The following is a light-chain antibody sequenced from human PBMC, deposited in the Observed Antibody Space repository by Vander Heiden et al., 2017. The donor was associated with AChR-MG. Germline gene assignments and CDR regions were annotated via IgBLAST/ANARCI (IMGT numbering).Light chain of an antibody. V-gene: IGLV1-47*01. Sequence: QSVLTQQPSASGTPGQRVPIPCSGSSSNIGSNYVYWYQQLPGTAPKLLIYRNNQRPSGVPDRFSGSKSGTSASLAISGLRSEDEADYYCAAWDDSLSGQVVFGGGTKLTVL. J-gene: IGLJ2*01. CDR1: SSNIGSNY. CDR2: RNN. CDR3: AAWDDSLSGQVV.